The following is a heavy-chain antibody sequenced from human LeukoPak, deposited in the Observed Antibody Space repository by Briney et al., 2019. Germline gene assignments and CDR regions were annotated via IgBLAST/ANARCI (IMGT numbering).Heavy chain of an antibody. J-gene: IGHJ4*02. D-gene: IGHD6-6*01. CDR1: GASITSFH. CDR3: ARKDGDY. Sequence: PSETLSLTCTVSGASITSFHWTWIRQPAGKGLEWIGLIYSSGSTIYNPSLQSRAAMSVDMTKNQLSLKLSSVTAADTAMYYCARKDGDYWGQGTLVTVSS. V-gene: IGHV4-4*07. CDR2: IYSSGST.